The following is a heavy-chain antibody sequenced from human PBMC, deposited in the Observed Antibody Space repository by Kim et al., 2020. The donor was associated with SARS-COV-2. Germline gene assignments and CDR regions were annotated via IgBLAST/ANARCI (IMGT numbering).Heavy chain of an antibody. D-gene: IGHD2-15*01. V-gene: IGHV3-13*04. CDR3: ARGSGYCSGGSCYAPSSQYYYYYGMDV. CDR1: GFTFSSYD. CDR2: IGTAGDT. Sequence: GGSLRLSCAASGFTFSSYDMHWVRQATGKGLEWVSAIGTAGDTYYPGSVKGRFTISRENAKNSLYLQMNSLRAGDTAVYYCARGSGYCSGGSCYAPSSQYYYYYGMDVWGQGTTVTVSS. J-gene: IGHJ6*02.